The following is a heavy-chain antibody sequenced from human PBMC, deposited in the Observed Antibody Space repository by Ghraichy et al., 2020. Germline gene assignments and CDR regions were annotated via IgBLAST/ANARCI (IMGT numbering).Heavy chain of an antibody. J-gene: IGHJ3*02. CDR1: GGSISSGGYY. CDR2: IYYSGST. V-gene: IGHV4-31*03. Sequence: SETLSLTCTVSGGSISSGGYYWSWIRQHPGKGLEWIGYIYYSGSTYYNPSLKSRVTISVDTSKNQFSLKLSSVTAADTAVYYCARDVSYGGNSLDIWGQGTMVTVSS. CDR3: ARDVSYGGNSLDI. D-gene: IGHD4-23*01.